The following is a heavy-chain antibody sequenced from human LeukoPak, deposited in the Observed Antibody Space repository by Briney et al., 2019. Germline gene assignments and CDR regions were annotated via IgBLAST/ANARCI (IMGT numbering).Heavy chain of an antibody. V-gene: IGHV1-2*02. CDR2: INPNSGGT. Sequence: VASVKVSCKASGYTFTGYCMHWVRQAPGQGLEWMGWINPNSGGTNYTQKFQGRVTMTRDTSISTAYMELSRLRSDDTAVYYCARDGRDWLGNYYYYYGMDVWGQGTTVTVSS. J-gene: IGHJ6*02. D-gene: IGHD3-9*01. CDR3: ARDGRDWLGNYYYYYGMDV. CDR1: GYTFTGYC.